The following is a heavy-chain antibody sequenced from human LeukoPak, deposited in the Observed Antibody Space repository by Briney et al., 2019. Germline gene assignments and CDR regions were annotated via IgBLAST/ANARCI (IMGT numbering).Heavy chain of an antibody. Sequence: GGSLRLSCAASGFTFDDYAMHWVRQAPGKGLEWVGRIKSKTDGGTTDYAAPVKGRFTISRDDSKNTLYLQMNSLKTEDTAVYYCTTDLAATVDYWGQGTLVTVSS. CDR2: IKSKTDGGTT. CDR1: GFTFDDYA. V-gene: IGHV3-15*01. J-gene: IGHJ4*02. CDR3: TTDLAATVDY. D-gene: IGHD6-13*01.